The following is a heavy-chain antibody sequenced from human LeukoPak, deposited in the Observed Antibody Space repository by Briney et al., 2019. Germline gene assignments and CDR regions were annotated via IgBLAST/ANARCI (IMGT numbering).Heavy chain of an antibody. D-gene: IGHD3-3*01. V-gene: IGHV4-39*01. CDR1: GVSITHY. CDR3: ATSIFGVVITEYYFDY. Sequence: SETLSLTCTVSGVSITHYWGWIRQPPGKGLEWIGSFYYSGNTYYNSSLESRVTISVDTSKNQFSLKLSSVTAADTAVYYCATSIFGVVITEYYFDYWGQGTLVTVSS. CDR2: FYYSGNT. J-gene: IGHJ4*02.